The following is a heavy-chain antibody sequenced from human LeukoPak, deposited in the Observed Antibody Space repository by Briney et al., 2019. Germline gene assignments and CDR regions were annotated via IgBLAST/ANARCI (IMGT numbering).Heavy chain of an antibody. CDR3: ARVRQYSSGWYYFDY. CDR1: GGSFSGYY. V-gene: IGHV4-34*01. D-gene: IGHD6-19*01. CDR2: INRSGSS. Sequence: SETLSLTCAVYGGSFSGYYWSWIRQPPGKGLEWIGEINRSGSSNYNPSLKSRVTISVDTSENQFSLKLSSVTAEDTAVYYCARVRQYSSGWYYFDYWGQGTLVTVSS. J-gene: IGHJ4*02.